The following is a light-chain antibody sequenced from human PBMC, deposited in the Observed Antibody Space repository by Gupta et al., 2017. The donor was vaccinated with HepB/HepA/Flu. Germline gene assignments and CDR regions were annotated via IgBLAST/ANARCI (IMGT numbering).Light chain of an antibody. Sequence: QSVLTQPPSVSAATGQKVTISCSGSTSNIRNNYVSWYQQLPETAPKLLIYDNEKRPSGIPDRFSASKSATSAPLSIAGLRTEDEAVYYCGTWDSSLNELVFGTGTEVPVL. V-gene: IGLV1-51*01. CDR2: DNE. CDR3: GTWDSSLNELV. CDR1: TSNIRNNY. J-gene: IGLJ1*01.